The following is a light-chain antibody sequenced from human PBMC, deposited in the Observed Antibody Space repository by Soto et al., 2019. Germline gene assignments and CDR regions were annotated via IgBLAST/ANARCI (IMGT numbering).Light chain of an antibody. CDR3: IAYVGLNNVL. V-gene: IGLV2-8*01. CDR2: EVN. CDR1: SSDVGGYKY. Sequence: QSALTQPPSASGSPGQSVTISCTGTSSDVGGYKYVSWYQQKSGNAPKLIIYEVNERPSGVPDRFSGSKSDNTASLTVSGLQAEDEADYSCIAYVGLNNVLFGGGTKLTVL. J-gene: IGLJ2*01.